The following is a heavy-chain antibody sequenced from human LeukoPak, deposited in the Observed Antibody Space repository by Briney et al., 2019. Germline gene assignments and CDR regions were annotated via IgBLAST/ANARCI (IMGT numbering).Heavy chain of an antibody. V-gene: IGHV4-39*01. CDR2: IYYTRNT. D-gene: IGHD3-22*01. CDR1: GDSIGSGPYY. J-gene: IGHJ4*02. Sequence: SETLSLTCSVSGDSIGSGPYYWSWIRQSPGKGLEWIGTIYYTRNTYYNSSLQSRLTISIDTSKNQFSLKLSSVTAADTAIYYCARRDNSDSSGYFDHWGQGTLVPVSS. CDR3: ARRDNSDSSGYFDH.